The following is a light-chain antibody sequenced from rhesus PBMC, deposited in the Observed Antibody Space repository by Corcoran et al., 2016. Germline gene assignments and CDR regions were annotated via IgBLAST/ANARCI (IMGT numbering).Light chain of an antibody. CDR3: QQESNWSYS. V-gene: IGKV3-17*02. CDR2: DAS. J-gene: IGKJ2*01. Sequence: EIVLTQSPATLSLSPGERATLSCRASQSVSSRLARYTQKPGQAPRLHIYDASRRVTGIPDRFSGSGSGTDVTLTISSLEPDDVAVYFCQQESNWSYSFGQGTKVEIK. CDR1: QSVSSR.